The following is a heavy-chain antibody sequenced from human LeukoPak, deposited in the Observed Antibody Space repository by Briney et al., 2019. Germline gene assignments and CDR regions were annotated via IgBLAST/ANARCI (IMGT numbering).Heavy chain of an antibody. D-gene: IGHD2/OR15-2a*01. V-gene: IGHV3-7*05. CDR3: ARSLPPSFPIMDV. CDR1: GFTWSSYW. Sequence: PPGAALHLSCASSGFTWSSYWMSWVCRAPGKGLEGVANINQDCSEKYFVPSLKGPFTISRDNSKNSLYLQMNSLRAHDTAVYYCARSLPPSFPIMDVWGQGTTVTVSS. CDR2: INQDCSEK. J-gene: IGHJ6*02.